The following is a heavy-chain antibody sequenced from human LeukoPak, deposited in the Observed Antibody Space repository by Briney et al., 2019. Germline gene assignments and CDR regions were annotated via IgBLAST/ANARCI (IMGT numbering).Heavy chain of an antibody. CDR1: GFTFSSYW. V-gene: IGHV3-7*01. D-gene: IGHD2-2*02. CDR2: IKQDGSEK. CDR3: ARDSTYQLLYGLYYYYGMDV. Sequence: GGSLRLSCAASGFTFSSYWMSWVRQAPGKGLEWVANIKQDGSEKYYVDSVKGRFTISRDNAKNSLYLQMNSLRAEDTAVHYCARDSTYQLLYGLYYYYGMDVWGQGTTVTVSS. J-gene: IGHJ6*02.